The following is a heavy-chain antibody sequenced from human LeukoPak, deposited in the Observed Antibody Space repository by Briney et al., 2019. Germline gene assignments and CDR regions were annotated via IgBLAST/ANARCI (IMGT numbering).Heavy chain of an antibody. CDR1: GGSFSGYY. CDR3: ATSDAYGSGSS. Sequence: PSETLSLTCAVYGGSFSGYYWSWIRQPPGKGLEWIGEINHSGSTNYNPSLKSRVTISVDTSKNQFSLKLSSVTAADTAVYYCATSDAYGSGSSWGQGTLVTVSS. V-gene: IGHV4-34*01. D-gene: IGHD3-10*01. J-gene: IGHJ5*02. CDR2: INHSGST.